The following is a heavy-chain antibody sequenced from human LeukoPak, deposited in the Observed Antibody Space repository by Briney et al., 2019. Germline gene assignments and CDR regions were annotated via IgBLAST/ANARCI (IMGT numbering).Heavy chain of an antibody. CDR1: GGTLSSYA. CDR3: ARADSSGYSLDENFDY. J-gene: IGHJ4*02. CDR2: IIPIFAIV. V-gene: IGHV1-69*04. Sequence: ASVRVSCKASGGTLSSYALNWVRQAPGQGLEWIGRIIPIFAIVNYAQNFQGRVTITADKSTNTAYMELSSLRFEDTAFYYCARADSSGYSLDENFDYWGQGTLVTVSS. D-gene: IGHD3-22*01.